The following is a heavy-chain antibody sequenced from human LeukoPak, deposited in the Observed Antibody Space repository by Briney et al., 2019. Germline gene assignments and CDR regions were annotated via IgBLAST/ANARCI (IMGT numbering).Heavy chain of an antibody. CDR2: INHSGST. Sequence: PSETLSLTCAVYGGSFSGYYWSWIRQPPGKGLEWIGEINHSGSTNYNPSPKSRVTISVDTSKNQFSLKLSSVTAADTAVYYCARHVHPPTTVTSYYYYMDVWGKGTTVTVSS. CDR1: GGSFSGYY. CDR3: ARHVHPPTTVTSYYYYMDV. J-gene: IGHJ6*03. V-gene: IGHV4-34*01. D-gene: IGHD4-17*01.